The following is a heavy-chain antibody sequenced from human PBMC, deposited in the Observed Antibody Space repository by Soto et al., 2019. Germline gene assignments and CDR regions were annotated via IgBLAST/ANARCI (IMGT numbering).Heavy chain of an antibody. V-gene: IGHV4-30-4*01. J-gene: IGHJ5*02. Sequence: SETLSLTCTVSGGSISSGDYYWSWIRQPPGKGLEWIGYIYYSGSTYYNPSLKSRVTISVDTSKNQFSLKLSSVTAADTAVYYCARDGPGTGTRFDPWGQGTLVTVSS. CDR3: ARDGPGTGTRFDP. CDR1: GGSISSGDYY. D-gene: IGHD1-7*01. CDR2: IYYSGST.